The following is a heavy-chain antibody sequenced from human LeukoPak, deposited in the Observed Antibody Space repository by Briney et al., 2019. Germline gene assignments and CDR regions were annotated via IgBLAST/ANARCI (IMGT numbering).Heavy chain of an antibody. CDR2: IYYSGRP. J-gene: IGHJ4*02. Sequence: SQTLSLTHTVSGPSIRNNTSCCAWIRQPAGKGLEFIGSIYYSGRPYCSPPLKSRVTKSVDTSKNQFSLRLSSVTAADAAVYYSATWRTAKSGFDYWGQGTLVTVSS. D-gene: IGHD3-3*01. CDR1: GPSIRNNTSC. CDR3: ATWRTAKSGFDY. V-gene: IGHV4-39*01.